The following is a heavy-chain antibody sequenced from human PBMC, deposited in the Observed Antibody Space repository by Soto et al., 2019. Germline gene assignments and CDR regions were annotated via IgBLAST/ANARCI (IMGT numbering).Heavy chain of an antibody. Sequence: QLQLLESGPGLVKASETLSLTCNVSGGSISTSRSYWAWIRQPPGKVLEWLANIFYSGSTYYNPSLASRVSVSVDTSKNESSLKLRCVTAADTAAYYCARQPTTGDTDLWFAHWGQGTLVTVSS. V-gene: IGHV4-39*01. CDR2: IFYSGST. CDR1: GGSISTSRSY. CDR3: ARQPTTGDTDLWFAH. D-gene: IGHD2-21*01. J-gene: IGHJ5*02.